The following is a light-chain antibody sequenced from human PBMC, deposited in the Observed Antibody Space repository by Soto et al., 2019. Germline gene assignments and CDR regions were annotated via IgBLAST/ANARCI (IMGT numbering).Light chain of an antibody. V-gene: IGLV1-40*01. CDR1: SSNIGAGYN. J-gene: IGLJ1*01. CDR3: SSYAGSNTYV. CDR2: DNR. Sequence: QSVLTQPPSVSGAPGQRVTISCTGSSSNIGAGYNVHWYQQLPGTAPKLLIYDNRNRPSGVPDRFSGSKSGNTASLTVSGLQAEDEADYYCSSYAGSNTYVFGTGTKVTVL.